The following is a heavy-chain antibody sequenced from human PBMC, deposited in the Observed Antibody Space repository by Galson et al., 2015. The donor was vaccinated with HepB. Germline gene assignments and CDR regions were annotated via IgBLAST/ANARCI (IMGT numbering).Heavy chain of an antibody. CDR2: INPSGGST. V-gene: IGHV1-46*01. CDR3: AAADSSSWHYYYYYGMGV. Sequence: SVKVSCKASGYTFTSYYMHWVRQAPGQGLEWMGIINPSGGSTSYAQKFQGRVTMTRDTSTSTVYMELSSLRSEDTAVYYCAAADSSSWHYYYYYGMGVWGQGTTVTVSS. D-gene: IGHD6-13*01. CDR1: GYTFTSYY. J-gene: IGHJ6*02.